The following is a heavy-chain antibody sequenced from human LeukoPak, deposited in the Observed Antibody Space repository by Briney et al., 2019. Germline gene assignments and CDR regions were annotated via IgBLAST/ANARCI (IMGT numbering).Heavy chain of an antibody. Sequence: PGGSLRLSCAASGFTFSSYEMNWVRQAPGKGLEWVSSISTTSTYIYYADSVKGRFTVSRDNAKNSLYLQMNSLRAEDTALYFCARDLNVGYGESQNWIDPWGQGTLVSVSS. D-gene: IGHD4-17*01. CDR2: ISTTSTYI. CDR1: GFTFSSYE. V-gene: IGHV3-21*01. CDR3: ARDLNVGYGESQNWIDP. J-gene: IGHJ5*02.